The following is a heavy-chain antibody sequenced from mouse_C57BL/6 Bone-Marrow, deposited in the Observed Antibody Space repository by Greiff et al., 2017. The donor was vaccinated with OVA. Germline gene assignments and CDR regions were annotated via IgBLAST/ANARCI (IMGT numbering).Heavy chain of an antibody. Sequence: LQESGAELAKPGASVKLSCKASGYTFTSYWMHWVKQRPGQGLEWIGYINPSSGYTKYNQKFKDKATLTADKSSSTAYMQLSSLTYEDSAVYYCARNYYSNYVPHYYAMDYWGQGTSVTVSS. CDR3: ARNYYSNYVPHYYAMDY. CDR2: INPSSGYT. D-gene: IGHD2-5*01. J-gene: IGHJ4*01. CDR1: GYTFTSYW. V-gene: IGHV1-7*01.